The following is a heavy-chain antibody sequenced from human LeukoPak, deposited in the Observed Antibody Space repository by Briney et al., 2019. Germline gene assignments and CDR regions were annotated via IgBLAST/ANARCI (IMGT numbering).Heavy chain of an antibody. V-gene: IGHV4-59*01. CDR2: IFHSGST. Sequence: TTSETLSLTCTVSGGSISSYYWSWIRQPPGKGLEWIGDIFHSGSTYYNPSLKRRVTISLDTFKNQFSLKLSSVTAADTAVYYCARAGRSGNYGYYLDYWGQGTLVTVSS. CDR3: ARAGRSGNYGYYLDY. CDR1: GGSISSYY. D-gene: IGHD1-26*01. J-gene: IGHJ4*02.